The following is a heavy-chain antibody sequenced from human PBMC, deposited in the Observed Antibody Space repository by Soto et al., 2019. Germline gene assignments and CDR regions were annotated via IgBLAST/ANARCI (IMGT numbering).Heavy chain of an antibody. CDR1: GFTFSSYA. J-gene: IGHJ6*02. D-gene: IGHD1-7*01. Sequence: PGGSLRLSCAASGFTFSSYAMHWVRQAPGKGLEWVAVIWYDGSNKYYADSVKGRFTISRDNSKNTLYLQMNSMRAEDTAVYYCARVITGTTQYYYYGMDVWGQGTTVTVSS. V-gene: IGHV3-33*01. CDR2: IWYDGSNK. CDR3: ARVITGTTQYYYYGMDV.